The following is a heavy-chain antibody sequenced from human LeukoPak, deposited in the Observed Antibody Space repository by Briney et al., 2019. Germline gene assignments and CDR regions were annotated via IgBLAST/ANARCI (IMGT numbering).Heavy chain of an antibody. J-gene: IGHJ4*02. V-gene: IGHV3-23*01. CDR1: GFTFSSYV. CDR3: ARRGGLPAAPDF. Sequence: PGGSLRLSCAASGFTFSSYVLSWIRQAPGKGLQWVSAIGGSGGDTYYADSLKGRFTISRDNSKNTVFLQMSSLQAEDTAVYYCARRGGLPAAPDFWGQGTLVTVSS. D-gene: IGHD2-2*01. CDR2: IGGSGGDT.